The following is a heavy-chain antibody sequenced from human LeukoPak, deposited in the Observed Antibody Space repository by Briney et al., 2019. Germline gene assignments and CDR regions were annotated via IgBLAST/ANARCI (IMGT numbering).Heavy chain of an antibody. CDR3: ARDSLTGDITY. D-gene: IGHD7-27*01. CDR1: GYSISSGYY. V-gene: IGHV4-38-2*02. J-gene: IGHJ4*02. Sequence: PSETLSLTCSVSGYSISSGYYWGWFRQPPGKGLDWIGSIYHSGSAYYNPSLRSRVTISVDTSKNQFSLKLSSVTAADTAVYYCARDSLTGDITYWGQGTLVTVSS. CDR2: IYHSGSA.